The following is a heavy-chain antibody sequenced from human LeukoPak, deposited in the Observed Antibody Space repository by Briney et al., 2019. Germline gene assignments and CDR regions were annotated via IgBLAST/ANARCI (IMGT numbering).Heavy chain of an antibody. J-gene: IGHJ4*02. CDR1: GFTFSNYG. CDR3: ARGPSGYHNT. Sequence: GGSLRLSCAASGFTFSNYGMHWVRQAPGKGLEWVAFIRYDGTNKYYADSVKGRFTISRDNSKNTLYLQMNSLRAEDTAVYYCARGPSGYHNTGGQGTLVTVSS. CDR2: IRYDGTNK. V-gene: IGHV3-30*02. D-gene: IGHD5-12*01.